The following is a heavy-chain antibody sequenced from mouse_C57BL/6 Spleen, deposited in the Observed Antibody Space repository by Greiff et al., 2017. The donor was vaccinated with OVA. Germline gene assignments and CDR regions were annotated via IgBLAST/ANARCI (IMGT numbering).Heavy chain of an antibody. CDR1: GFTFSSYG. D-gene: IGHD2-3*01. Sequence: EVKLMESGGDLVKPGGSLKLSCAASGFTFSSYGMSWVRQTPDKRLEWVATISSGGSYTYYPDSVKGRFTISRDNAKNTLYLQMSSLKSEDTAMYYCARHHYDGSWFAYWGRGTLVTVSA. J-gene: IGHJ3*01. V-gene: IGHV5-6*01. CDR3: ARHHYDGSWFAY. CDR2: ISSGGSYT.